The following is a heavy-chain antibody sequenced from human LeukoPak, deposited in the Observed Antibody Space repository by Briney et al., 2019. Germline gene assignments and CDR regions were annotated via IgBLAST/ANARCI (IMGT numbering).Heavy chain of an antibody. CDR1: GYTFTSYG. CDR3: ARSSITIFGVVTNFDY. V-gene: IGHV1-18*01. D-gene: IGHD3-3*01. J-gene: IGHJ4*02. CDR2: ISAYNGNT. Sequence: ASVKVSCKASGYTFTSYGISWVRQAPGQGLEWMGWISAYNGNTNYAQKLQGRVTMTTGTSTSTAYMELRSLRSDDTAVYYCARSSITIFGVVTNFDYWGQGTLVTVSS.